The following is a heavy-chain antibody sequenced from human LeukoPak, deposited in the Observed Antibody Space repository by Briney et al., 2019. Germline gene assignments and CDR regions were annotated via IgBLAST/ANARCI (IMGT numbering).Heavy chain of an antibody. Sequence: SETLSLTCSVSGSSINSHYWSWIRQSPGKGLEWIGYVFNGGSTNYNPPLKSRVPMSLDTSRDQFSLRLSSVTAADTDIYYCASRPADSTWYGVFDYWSQGTLVTVSS. CDR3: ASRPADSTWYGVFDY. V-gene: IGHV4-59*11. CDR1: GSSINSHY. J-gene: IGHJ4*02. CDR2: VFNGGST. D-gene: IGHD6-13*01.